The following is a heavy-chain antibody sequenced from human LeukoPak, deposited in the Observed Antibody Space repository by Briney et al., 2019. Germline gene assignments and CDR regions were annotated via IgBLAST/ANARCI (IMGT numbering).Heavy chain of an antibody. V-gene: IGHV3-74*01. CDR2: FNGDGSST. D-gene: IGHD1-26*01. J-gene: IGHJ4*02. CDR3: SGAYYHPTGD. CDR1: GFTFSRNW. Sequence: GGSLRLSCEASGFTFSRNWMHWVRQAPGKGLVWVSRFNGDGSSTSYADSVKGRFTVSRDNAKNTLYLQMNSLRAEDTAVYYCSGAYYHPTGDWGQGTLVTVSS.